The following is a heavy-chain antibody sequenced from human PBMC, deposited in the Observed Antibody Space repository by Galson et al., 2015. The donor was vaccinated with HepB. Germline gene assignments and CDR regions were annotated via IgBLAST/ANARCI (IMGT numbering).Heavy chain of an antibody. CDR1: GFPFSSYE. V-gene: IGHV3-48*03. D-gene: IGHD5-24*01. J-gene: IGHJ4*02. Sequence: SLRLSCAASGFPFSSYEMNWVRQAPGKGLEWVSHISSSGTTIYYADSVKGRFAISRDNAKNSLYLQMNSLRAEDTAVYFCARKGWLDNYLFDYWGPGTLVTVSS. CDR2: ISSSGTTI. CDR3: ARKGWLDNYLFDY.